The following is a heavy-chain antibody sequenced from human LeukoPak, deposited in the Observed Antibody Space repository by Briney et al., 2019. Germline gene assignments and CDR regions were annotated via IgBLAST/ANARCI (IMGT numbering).Heavy chain of an antibody. CDR3: ARACLYDMLTGHYNGFVWFGH. Sequence: GESLEISCKASGFTFTNYWIGLVRQVPGKGLEWTGIIFPGDSDTKYNPSFQGQITISVDKSITTAYLQWGSLKVSDTAMYYCARACLYDMLTGHYNGFVWFGHWAQGTLVTVSS. CDR2: IFPGDSDT. J-gene: IGHJ5*02. CDR1: GFTFTNYW. V-gene: IGHV5-51*01. D-gene: IGHD3-9*01.